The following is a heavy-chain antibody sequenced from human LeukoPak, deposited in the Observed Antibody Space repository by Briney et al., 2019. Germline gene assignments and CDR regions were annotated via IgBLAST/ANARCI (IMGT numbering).Heavy chain of an antibody. V-gene: IGHV1-46*01. Sequence: ASVKVSCKASGYTFTSYYMHWVRQAPGQGLEGRGIINPSGGSTSYAQKFQGRVTMTRDTSTSTVYMELSSLRSEDTAVYYCAGGIAVAGFDYWGQGTLVTVSS. CDR3: AGGIAVAGFDY. D-gene: IGHD6-19*01. J-gene: IGHJ4*02. CDR2: INPSGGST. CDR1: GYTFTSYY.